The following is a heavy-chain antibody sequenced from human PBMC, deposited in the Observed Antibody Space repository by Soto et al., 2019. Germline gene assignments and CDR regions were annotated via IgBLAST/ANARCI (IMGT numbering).Heavy chain of an antibody. Sequence: GGSLRLSCAASGFTVSSNYMSWVRQAPGKGLEWVSVIYSGGSTYYADSVKGRFTISRDNSKNTLYLQMNSLRAEDTAVYYCAGDGSSSWLNYFDYWGQGTLVTVSS. CDR2: IYSGGST. J-gene: IGHJ4*02. V-gene: IGHV3-53*01. CDR1: GFTVSSNY. D-gene: IGHD6-13*01. CDR3: AGDGSSSWLNYFDY.